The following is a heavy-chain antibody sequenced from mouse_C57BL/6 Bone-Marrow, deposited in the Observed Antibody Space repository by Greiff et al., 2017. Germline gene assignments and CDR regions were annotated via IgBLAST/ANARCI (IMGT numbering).Heavy chain of an antibody. Sequence: VKLQQPGAELVKPGASVKVSCKASGYTFTSYWMHWVQQRPGQGLEWIGRIHPSDSDTNYNQTFTGKATLTVDKSSSPAYLQLRRLTSEDSAVYYCAIHPLYGYDGGPWFAYWGQGTLVTVSA. CDR2: IHPSDSDT. D-gene: IGHD2-2*01. CDR3: AIHPLYGYDGGPWFAY. V-gene: IGHV1-74*01. J-gene: IGHJ3*01. CDR1: GYTFTSYW.